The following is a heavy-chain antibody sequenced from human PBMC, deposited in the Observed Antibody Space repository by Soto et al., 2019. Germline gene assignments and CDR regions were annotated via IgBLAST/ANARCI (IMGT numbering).Heavy chain of an antibody. J-gene: IGHJ4*02. CDR3: ATPGIFGVVIGH. V-gene: IGHV4-39*01. CDR1: GGSISSSSYY. CDR2: IYYSGST. D-gene: IGHD3-3*01. Sequence: LSLTCTVSGGSISSSSYYWGWIRQPPGKGLEWIGSIYYSGSTYYNPSLKSRVTISVDTSKNQFSLKLSSVTAEDTAVYYCATPGIFGVVIGHWGQGTLVTVSS.